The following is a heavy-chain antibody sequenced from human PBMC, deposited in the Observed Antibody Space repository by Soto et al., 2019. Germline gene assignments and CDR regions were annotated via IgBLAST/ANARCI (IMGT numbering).Heavy chain of an antibody. CDR3: AKHRGSYLGDYEDALGY. CDR2: ISGSGGST. D-gene: IGHD4-17*01. V-gene: IGHV3-23*01. J-gene: IGHJ4*02. Sequence: GGSLRLSCAASGFTFSSYAMSWVRQAPGKGLEWVSAISGSGGSTYYADSVKGRFTISRDNSKNTLYLQMNSLRAEDTAVYYCAKHRGSYLGDYEDALGYWGQGTLVTVSS. CDR1: GFTFSSYA.